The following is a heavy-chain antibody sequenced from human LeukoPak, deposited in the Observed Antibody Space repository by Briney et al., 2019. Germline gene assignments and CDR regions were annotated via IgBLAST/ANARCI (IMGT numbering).Heavy chain of an antibody. D-gene: IGHD2-21*02. CDR3: ATDGYCGGDCYQEMATANNGG. V-gene: IGHV3-11*01. J-gene: IGHJ4*02. Sequence: TGGSLRLSCAASGFTFSDYYMSWIRQAPGKGLEWVSYISSSGSTIYYADSVKGRFTISRDNAKSSLYLQMNSLRAEDTAVYYCATDGYCGGDCYQEMATANNGGWGQGTLVTVSS. CDR2: ISSSGSTI. CDR1: GFTFSDYY.